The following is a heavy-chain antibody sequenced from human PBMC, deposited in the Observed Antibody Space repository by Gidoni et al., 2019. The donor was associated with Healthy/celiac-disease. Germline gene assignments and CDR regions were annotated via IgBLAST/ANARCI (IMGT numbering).Heavy chain of an antibody. D-gene: IGHD2-15*01. CDR1: GFTVSSDW. J-gene: IGHJ4*02. CDR2: IKQDGRVK. Sequence: EVQLVESGGGLVQPGGSLRLSCAASGFTVSSDWMSWVRQATGQGLEGVANIKQDGRVKYYVDSVKGRFTISRDNAKNSLYLQMHSLRAEDTAVYYCARDRDIVVVVAAPYFDSWGQGTLVTVSS. V-gene: IGHV3-7*01. CDR3: ARDRDIVVVVAAPYFDS.